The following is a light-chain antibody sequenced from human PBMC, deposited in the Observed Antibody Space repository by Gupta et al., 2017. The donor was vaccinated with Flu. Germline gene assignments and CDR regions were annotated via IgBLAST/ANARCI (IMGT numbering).Light chain of an antibody. J-gene: IGLJ1*01. V-gene: IGLV2-14*01. CDR1: SDVGGYNH. CDR3: SSYTSSSTLYV. Sequence: SDVGGYNHVSWYQQHPGKAPKLMIYEVSDRPSGVSNRFSGSKSGNTASLTISGLQAEDEADYYCSSYTSSSTLYVFGTGTRVTVL. CDR2: EVS.